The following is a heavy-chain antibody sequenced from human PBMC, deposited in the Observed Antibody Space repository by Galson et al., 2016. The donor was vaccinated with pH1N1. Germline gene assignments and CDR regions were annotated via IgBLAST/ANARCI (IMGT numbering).Heavy chain of an antibody. D-gene: IGHD4-11*01. Sequence: LSLTCGVLGGSLRGYSWIWIRQPTGKGLEWIGEIHHSGRTIYNPSLKSRVDVSVDTSKNHFSLDLSSVTAADTAIYYCARVEVFSNRRRVWFDPWGQGTLVTVSS. CDR2: IHHSGRT. V-gene: IGHV4-34*01. CDR1: GGSLRGYS. CDR3: ARVEVFSNRRRVWFDP. J-gene: IGHJ5*02.